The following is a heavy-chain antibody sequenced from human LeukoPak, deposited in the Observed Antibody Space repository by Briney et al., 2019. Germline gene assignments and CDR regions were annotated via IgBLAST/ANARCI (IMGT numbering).Heavy chain of an antibody. J-gene: IGHJ4*02. Sequence: PGGSLRLSCAASGFTFSDYSFNWVRQAPGKGLEWVSYISSSGSPIYYADSLKGRFTISRDNAKNSLYLQMNSLRAEDTAVYYCARDRAQLLWEIDYWGQGTLVTVSS. CDR2: ISSSGSPI. V-gene: IGHV3-48*01. CDR1: GFTFSDYS. D-gene: IGHD3-10*01. CDR3: ARDRAQLLWEIDY.